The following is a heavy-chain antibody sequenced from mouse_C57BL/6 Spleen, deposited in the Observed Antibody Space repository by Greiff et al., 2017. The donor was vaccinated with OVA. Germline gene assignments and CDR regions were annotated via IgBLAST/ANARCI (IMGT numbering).Heavy chain of an antibody. V-gene: IGHV1-52*01. J-gene: IGHJ4*01. CDR3: ARSGMTGDYYAMDY. CDR2: IDPSDSET. Sequence: QVQLQQPGAELVRPGSSVKLSCKASGYTFTSYWMHWVKQRPIQGLEWIGNIDPSDSETHYNQKFKDKATLTVDKSSSTAYMQLSSLTSEDSAVYYCARSGMTGDYYAMDYWGQGTSVTDSS. CDR1: GYTFTSYW.